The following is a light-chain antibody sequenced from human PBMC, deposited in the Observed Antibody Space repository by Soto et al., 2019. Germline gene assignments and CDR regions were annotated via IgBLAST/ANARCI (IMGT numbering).Light chain of an antibody. J-gene: IGKJ5*01. CDR2: DAS. V-gene: IGKV1-5*01. CDR1: QTIDSW. CDR3: QQYYRLIT. Sequence: DIQMTQSPSNLSASMGDRVTIACRASQTIDSWLAWYQQKPGKAPKLLIYDASSLESGVSSRFSGSGYGTEFTLSISSLQPDDFATYYCQQYYRLITFGQGTRLEIK.